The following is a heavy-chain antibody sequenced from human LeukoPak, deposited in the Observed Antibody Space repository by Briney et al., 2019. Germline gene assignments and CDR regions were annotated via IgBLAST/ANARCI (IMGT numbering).Heavy chain of an antibody. V-gene: IGHV4-59*01. CDR1: GGSISSFY. D-gene: IGHD3-10*01. Sequence: PSETLSLTCTVSGGSISSFYWSWIRQPPGKGLEWIGYIFYSGSTNYNPSLKSRVTISVDTSKNQFSLKLSSVTAADTAVYYCARDRRYYGSGTYSGMDVWGQGTTVTVSS. J-gene: IGHJ6*02. CDR3: ARDRRYYGSGTYSGMDV. CDR2: IFYSGST.